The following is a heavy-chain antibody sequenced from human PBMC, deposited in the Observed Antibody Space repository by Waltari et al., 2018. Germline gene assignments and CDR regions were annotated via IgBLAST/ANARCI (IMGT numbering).Heavy chain of an antibody. D-gene: IGHD3-3*01. J-gene: IGHJ3*02. CDR3: ARDSGSTIFGVVTPAFDI. V-gene: IGHV4-4*07. CDR2: IYTSGST. CDR1: GGSISSYY. Sequence: QVQLQESGPGLVKPSETLSLTCTVSGGSISSYYWSWIRQPAGKGLEWIGRIYTSGSTNYNPSLKSRVTMSVDTSKNQFSLKLSSVTAADTAVYYCARDSGSTIFGVVTPAFDIWGQGTMVTVSS.